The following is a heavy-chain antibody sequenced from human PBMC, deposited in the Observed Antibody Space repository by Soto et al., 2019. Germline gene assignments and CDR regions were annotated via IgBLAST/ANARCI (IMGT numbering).Heavy chain of an antibody. CDR3: AKDVDRIQLWLFDY. D-gene: IGHD5-18*01. CDR1: GFTFSSYA. J-gene: IGHJ4*02. V-gene: IGHV3-23*01. CDR2: ISGSGGST. Sequence: GESLKISCAASGFTFSSYAMSWVRQAPGKGLEWVSAISGSGGSTYYADSVKGRFTISRDNSKNTLYLQMNSLRAEDTAVYYCAKDVDRIQLWLFDYWGQGTLVTVSS.